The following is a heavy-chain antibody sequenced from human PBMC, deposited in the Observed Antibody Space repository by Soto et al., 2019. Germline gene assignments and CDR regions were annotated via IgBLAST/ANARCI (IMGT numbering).Heavy chain of an antibody. J-gene: IGHJ5*02. CDR3: ARETYDSGGYQRDDNWFDP. CDR1: GGTFSSYA. V-gene: IGHV1-69*13. CDR2: LIPIFGTA. Sequence: SVKVSCKASGGTFSSYAIRWVRQAPGQGLEWMGGLIPIFGTANYAQKFQGRVTITADEYTSTAYMELSSLRSEDTPVYYCARETYDSGGYQRDDNWFDPWGQGTLVTVSS. D-gene: IGHD3-22*01.